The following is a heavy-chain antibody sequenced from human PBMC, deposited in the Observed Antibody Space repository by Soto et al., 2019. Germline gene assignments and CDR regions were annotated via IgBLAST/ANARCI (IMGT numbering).Heavy chain of an antibody. CDR3: AVIRSPSRASDSPPGY. J-gene: IGHJ4*02. CDR1: GFTLSSYG. CDR2: ISYDGSNK. Sequence: QVQLVESGGGVVQPGRSLRLSCAASGFTLSSYGMHWVRQAPGKGLEWVAVISYDGSNKYYEDSVKGRFTISRDNSKNTLYLQMNSLRAEDTAVYYCAVIRSPSRASDSPPGYWGQGTLVTVSS. V-gene: IGHV3-30*03. D-gene: IGHD5-18*01.